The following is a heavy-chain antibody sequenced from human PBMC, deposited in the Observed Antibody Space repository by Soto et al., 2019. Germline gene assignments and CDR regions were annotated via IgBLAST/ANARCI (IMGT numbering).Heavy chain of an antibody. J-gene: IGHJ3*02. V-gene: IGHV4-61*01. CDR1: GGSVSSGSYY. Sequence: QVQLQESGPGLVKPSETLSLPCTVSGGSVSSGSYYWTWIRQPPGKRMECIGYTHFSGRTNYNPSLETRVTISPDTFRNQCSLKLNSVTAADTAVYYCARGPATRSGAFDIWGQGTMVTVSS. CDR2: THFSGRT. D-gene: IGHD6-25*01. CDR3: ARGPATRSGAFDI.